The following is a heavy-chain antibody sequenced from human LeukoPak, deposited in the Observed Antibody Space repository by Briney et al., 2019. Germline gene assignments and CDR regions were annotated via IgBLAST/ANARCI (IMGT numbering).Heavy chain of an antibody. CDR3: AKDLQWELLRGGNFDY. D-gene: IGHD1-26*01. Sequence: GGSLRLSCAASGFTFSSYAMSWVRQAAGKGLEWVSAISGSGGSTYYADSVKGRFTISRDNSKNTLYLQMNSLRAEDTAVYYCAKDLQWELLRGGNFDYWGQGTLVTVSS. CDR2: ISGSGGST. CDR1: GFTFSSYA. J-gene: IGHJ4*02. V-gene: IGHV3-23*01.